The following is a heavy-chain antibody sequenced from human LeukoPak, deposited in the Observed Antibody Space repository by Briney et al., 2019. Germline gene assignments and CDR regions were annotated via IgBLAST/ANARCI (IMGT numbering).Heavy chain of an antibody. CDR3: ARGPNTYYYDSSGYYFP. D-gene: IGHD3-22*01. Sequence: ASVKVSCKASGYSFTTYGISWVRQAPGQGLEWMGWISNYNGNTHYAQKLQGRVTMTTDTSTSTAYMELRSLRSDDTAVYYCARGPNTYYYDSSGYYFPWGQGTLVTVSS. CDR2: ISNYNGNT. J-gene: IGHJ5*02. CDR1: GYSFTTYG. V-gene: IGHV1-18*01.